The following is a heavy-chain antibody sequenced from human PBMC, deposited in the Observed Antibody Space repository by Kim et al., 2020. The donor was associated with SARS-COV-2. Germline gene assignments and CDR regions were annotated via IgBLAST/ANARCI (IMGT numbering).Heavy chain of an antibody. Sequence: SETLSLTCTVSGGSISSGGYYWSWIRQHPGKGLEWIGYIYYSGSTYYNPSLKSRVTISVDTSKNQFSLKLSSVTAADTAVYYCARVRCSSTSCYMRSFGAFDIWGQGTMVTVSS. V-gene: IGHV4-31*03. CDR3: ARVRCSSTSCYMRSFGAFDI. CDR2: IYYSGST. J-gene: IGHJ3*02. D-gene: IGHD2-2*02. CDR1: GGSISSGGYY.